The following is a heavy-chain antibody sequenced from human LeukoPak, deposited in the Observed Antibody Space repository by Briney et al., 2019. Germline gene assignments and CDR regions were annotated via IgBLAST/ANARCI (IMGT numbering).Heavy chain of an antibody. CDR1: GFTFSSYG. J-gene: IGHJ4*02. Sequence: QPGGTLRLSCAASGFTFSSYGMSWVRQAPGKGLEWVSAISGSGGSTYYADSVKGRFTISRDNSKNTLYLQMNSLRAEDTAVYYCAKDSAPLLGYCSSTSCYAVRVYFDYWGQGTLVTVSS. V-gene: IGHV3-23*01. CDR2: ISGSGGST. D-gene: IGHD2-2*01. CDR3: AKDSAPLLGYCSSTSCYAVRVYFDY.